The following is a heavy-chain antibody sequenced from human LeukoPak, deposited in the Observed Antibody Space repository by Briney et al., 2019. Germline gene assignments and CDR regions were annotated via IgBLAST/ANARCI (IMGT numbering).Heavy chain of an antibody. CDR1: GFTFSSYG. CDR2: ISYDGSNK. J-gene: IGHJ4*02. Sequence: GGSLRLSCAASGFTFSSYGMHWVRQAPGKGLEWVAVISYDGSNKYYADSVKGRFTISRDNSKNTLYLQMNSLRAEDTAVYYCAKLDYGDSLKGDYWGQGTLVTVSS. CDR3: AKLDYGDSLKGDY. D-gene: IGHD4-17*01. V-gene: IGHV3-30*18.